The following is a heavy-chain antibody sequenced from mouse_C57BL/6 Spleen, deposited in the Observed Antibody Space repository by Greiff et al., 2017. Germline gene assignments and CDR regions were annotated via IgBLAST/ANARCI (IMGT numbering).Heavy chain of an antibody. CDR3: ARAYGNSHFAY. CDR1: GYAFTNYL. D-gene: IGHD1-1*01. Sequence: QVQLKQSGAELVRPGTSVKVSCKASGYAFTNYLIEWVKQRPGKGLEWIGVINPGSGGTNYNEKFKGQATMTADKSSSTAYMQRRSRTSEASAVYFCARAYGNSHFAYWGQGTLVTVSA. CDR2: INPGSGGT. J-gene: IGHJ3*01. V-gene: IGHV1-54*01.